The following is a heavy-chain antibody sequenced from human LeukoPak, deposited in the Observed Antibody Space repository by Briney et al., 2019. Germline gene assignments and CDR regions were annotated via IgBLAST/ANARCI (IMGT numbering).Heavy chain of an antibody. D-gene: IGHD1-7*01. J-gene: IGHJ4*02. Sequence: SETLSLTCAVYGGSFSGYYWSWIRQPPGKGLEWIGEINHSGSTNYNPSLKSRVTISVDTSKNQFSLKLSSVTAADTAVYYCARLYGNYQNYFDYWGQGTLVTVSS. CDR3: ARLYGNYQNYFDY. CDR1: GGSFSGYY. V-gene: IGHV4-34*01. CDR2: INHSGST.